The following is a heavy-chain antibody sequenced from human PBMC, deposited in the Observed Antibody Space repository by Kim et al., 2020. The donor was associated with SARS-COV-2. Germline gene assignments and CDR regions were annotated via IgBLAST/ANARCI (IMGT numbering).Heavy chain of an antibody. J-gene: IGHJ6*02. CDR3: AGGDTVVASRYYYAMDV. D-gene: IGHD5-18*01. CDR1: GYTFTDYF. CDR2: ISPDSGGT. V-gene: IGHV1-2*02. Sequence: ASVKVSCKASGYTFTDYFIHWVRQAPGQGLEWVAWISPDSGGTNYAQKFQDRVTMTRDTSINTTYMELRSLRSDDTAAYFCAGGDTVVASRYYYAMDVWGQGTTVTV.